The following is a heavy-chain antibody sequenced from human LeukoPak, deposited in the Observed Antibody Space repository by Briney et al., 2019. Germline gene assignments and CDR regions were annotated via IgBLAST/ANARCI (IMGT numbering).Heavy chain of an antibody. D-gene: IGHD3-22*01. V-gene: IGHV3-33*06. CDR2: IWYDGSNK. CDR1: GFTFSSYG. J-gene: IGHJ4*02. Sequence: GRSLRLSCAASGFTFSSYGMHWVRQAPGKGLEWVAVIWYDGSNKYYADSVKGRLTISRDNSKNTLYLQMNSLRAEDTAVYYCAKDPYDSSGYTFDYWGQGTLVTVSS. CDR3: AKDPYDSSGYTFDY.